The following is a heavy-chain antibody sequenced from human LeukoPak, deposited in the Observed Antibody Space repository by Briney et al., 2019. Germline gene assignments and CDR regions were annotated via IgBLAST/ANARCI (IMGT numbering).Heavy chain of an antibody. CDR1: GGSISSSNW. V-gene: IGHV4-4*02. D-gene: IGHD3-10*01. J-gene: IGHJ4*02. CDR2: IYHSGST. CDR3: ASFYGSGSATGDY. Sequence: PSGTLSLTCAVSGGSISSSNWWSWVRQPPGKGLEWIGEIYHSGSTNYNPSLKSRVTISVDKSKNQFSLKLSSVTAADTAVYYCASFYGSGSATGDYWGQGTLVTVSS.